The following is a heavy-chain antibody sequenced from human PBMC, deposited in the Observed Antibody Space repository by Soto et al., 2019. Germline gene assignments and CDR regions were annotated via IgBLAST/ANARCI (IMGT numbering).Heavy chain of an antibody. V-gene: IGHV4-39*01. CDR2: IYYSGIT. CDR1: GGSISSRGYY. Sequence: QLQLQESGPGLVKPSETLSLTCTVSGGSISSRGYYWGWIRQPPGKGLEWIGTIYYSGITYYNPALKRRVTISVDTSKTPFSLKLSSVTAADTAVYDCATSNWFDPWGQGTLVTVSS. J-gene: IGHJ5*02. CDR3: ATSNWFDP.